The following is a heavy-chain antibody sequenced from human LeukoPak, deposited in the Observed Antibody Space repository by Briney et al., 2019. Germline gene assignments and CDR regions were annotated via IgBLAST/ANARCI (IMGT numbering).Heavy chain of an antibody. J-gene: IGHJ5*02. V-gene: IGHV3-30*03. D-gene: IGHD6-13*01. Sequence: GGSLTLSCAASGFTFTSHVMHWVRQAPGKGLQWVALISYDGSNKYYADSVKGRFTISRDNSKNTLYLQMNSLRAEDTAVYYCARPRGAAAGTFGFDPWGQGTLVTVSS. CDR1: GFTFTSHV. CDR3: ARPRGAAAGTFGFDP. CDR2: ISYDGSNK.